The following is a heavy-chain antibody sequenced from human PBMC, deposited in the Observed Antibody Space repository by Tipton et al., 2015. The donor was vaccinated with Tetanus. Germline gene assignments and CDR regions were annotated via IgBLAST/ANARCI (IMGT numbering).Heavy chain of an antibody. D-gene: IGHD3-22*01. CDR2: IYSDGNT. J-gene: IGHJ6*02. Sequence: QLVQSGGGLIQPGGSLRLSCAASGFTVSSNYMSWVRQAPGKGLEWVSVIYSDGNTYYADSVKGRFTIPRDNSKNTLYLQMNSLRAEDTAVYYCARDSDGSSGYYYYYYGMDVWGQGTTVTVSS. CDR1: GFTVSSNY. V-gene: IGHV3-53*01. CDR3: ARDSDGSSGYYYYYYGMDV.